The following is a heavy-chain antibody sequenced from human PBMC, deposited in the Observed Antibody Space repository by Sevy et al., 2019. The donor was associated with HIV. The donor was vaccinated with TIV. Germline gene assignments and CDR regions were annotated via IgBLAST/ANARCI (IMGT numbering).Heavy chain of an antibody. J-gene: IGHJ4*02. CDR1: GFTVSTSY. D-gene: IGHD1-26*01. CDR2: IYSGGTI. V-gene: IGHV3-53*01. CDR3: ARVWLNSGVF. Sequence: GGSLRLSCAAPGFTVSTSYMTWVRQAPGKGLESVSVIYSGGTIYYADSVKGRFTISRDNSKNTLYLQMNSLRAEDTAVYYCARVWLNSGVFWGQGTLVTVSS.